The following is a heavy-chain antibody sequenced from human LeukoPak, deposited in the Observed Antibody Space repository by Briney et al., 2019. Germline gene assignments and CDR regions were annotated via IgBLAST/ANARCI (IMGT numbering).Heavy chain of an antibody. CDR2: VDPEDGET. V-gene: IGHV1-69-2*01. J-gene: IGHJ6*03. D-gene: IGHD2-2*01. Sequence: ATVKISCKVSGYTFTDYYMHWVQQAPGKGLEWMGLVDPEDGETIYAEKFQGRVTITADTSTDTAYMELSSLRSEDTAVYYCATGGYCSSTSCRYYYYYMDVWGKGTTVTVSS. CDR1: GYTFTDYY. CDR3: ATGGYCSSTSCRYYYYYMDV.